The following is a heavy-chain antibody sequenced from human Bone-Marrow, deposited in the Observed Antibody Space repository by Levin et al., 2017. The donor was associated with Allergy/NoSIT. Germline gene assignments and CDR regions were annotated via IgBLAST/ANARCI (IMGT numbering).Heavy chain of an antibody. CDR1: GGSIRSSPYY. CDR2: TDFGGST. CDR3: AITGRVHYYYYSDV. D-gene: IGHD1-14*01. V-gene: IGHV4-39*02. J-gene: IGHJ6*03. Sequence: SQTLSLTCTVSGGSIRSSPYYWGWIRQPPGKGLEWIASTDFGGSTYYSPSLKSRVTTSVDTSKNHFSLRLTSVTAADTAVYYCAITGRVHYYYYSDVWGKGTPVALSS.